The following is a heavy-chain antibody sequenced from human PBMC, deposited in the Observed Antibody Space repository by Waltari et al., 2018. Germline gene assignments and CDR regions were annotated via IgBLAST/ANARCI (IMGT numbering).Heavy chain of an antibody. CDR1: GDSISGSYY. Sequence: QLQLQQSGPGLVTPSQTLSLACALSGDSISGSYYWTWVRQTAGEGLEWLGYIYSSGSTKYNPSLQSRATISIVNKTQFSLKLAAVTAADTAVYYCARSDVVVAPARNNYYFPMEVWGQGTTVTVSS. V-gene: IGHV4-61*09. CDR2: IYSSGST. CDR3: ARSDVVVAPARNNYYFPMEV. D-gene: IGHD2-21*01. J-gene: IGHJ6*03.